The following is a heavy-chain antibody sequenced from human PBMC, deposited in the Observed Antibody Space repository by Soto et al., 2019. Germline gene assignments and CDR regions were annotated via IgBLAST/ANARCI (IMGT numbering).Heavy chain of an antibody. CDR3: AKEILYYGSGSRYFDY. CDR1: GFTFSSYA. D-gene: IGHD3-10*01. Sequence: GGSLILSCAASGFTFSSYAMSWVRQAPGKGLEWVSAISGSGGSTYYADSVKGRFTISRDNSKNTLYLQMNSLRAEDTAVYYCAKEILYYGSGSRYFDYWGQGTLVTVSS. V-gene: IGHV3-23*01. CDR2: ISGSGGST. J-gene: IGHJ4*02.